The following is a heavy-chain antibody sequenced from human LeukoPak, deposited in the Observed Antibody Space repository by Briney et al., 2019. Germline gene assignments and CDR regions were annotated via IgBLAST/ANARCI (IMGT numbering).Heavy chain of an antibody. CDR3: ARKSVMSSGWYLGY. J-gene: IGHJ4*02. V-gene: IGHV4-59*12. Sequence: SETLSPTCTVSGGSISSYYWSWIRQPPGKGLEWIGYIYYSGSTNYNPSLKSRVTISVDTSKNQFSLKLSSVTAADTAVYCCARKSVMSSGWYLGYWGQGTLVTVSS. D-gene: IGHD6-19*01. CDR2: IYYSGST. CDR1: GGSISSYY.